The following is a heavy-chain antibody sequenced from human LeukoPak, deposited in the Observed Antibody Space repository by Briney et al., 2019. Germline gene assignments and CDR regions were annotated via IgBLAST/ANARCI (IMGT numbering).Heavy chain of an antibody. CDR1: GGSISSGGYF. CDR2: IYYSGST. D-gene: IGHD3-22*01. J-gene: IGHJ4*02. V-gene: IGHV4-31*03. CDR3: ARGLQLYYYDSSGTYYFDY. Sequence: SETLSLTCTVSGGSISSGGYFWSWIRQHPGEGLEWIGYIYYSGSTYYNPSLKRRVTISVDTSKNQFSLKLSSVTAADTAEYYCARGLQLYYYDSSGTYYFDYWGQGTLVTVSS.